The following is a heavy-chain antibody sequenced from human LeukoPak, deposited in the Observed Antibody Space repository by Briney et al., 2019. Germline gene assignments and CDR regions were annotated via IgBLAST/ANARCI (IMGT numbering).Heavy chain of an antibody. CDR3: AKDVREGAMVLDY. Sequence: SGGSLRLSCAASGFTFSSYAMSWVRQAPGKGLEWVSVIIGSGGSTYYADSVKGRFTISRDNSKNTLYLQMNSLRAEDTAVYYCAKDVREGAMVLDYWGQGTLVTVSS. J-gene: IGHJ4*02. D-gene: IGHD5-18*01. CDR2: IIGSGGST. CDR1: GFTFSSYA. V-gene: IGHV3-23*01.